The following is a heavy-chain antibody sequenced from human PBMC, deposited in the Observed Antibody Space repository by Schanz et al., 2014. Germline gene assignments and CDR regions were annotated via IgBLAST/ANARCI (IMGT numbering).Heavy chain of an antibody. Sequence: QVQLVQSGAEVKKPGASVRLSCEASGYTFTSYYIHWVRQAPGQGLEWMGIINPSGGSTSYAQKFQGRVTMTRDTSTSTVYMELSSLRSEDTAVYYCARDGEAAAGCDYWGQGTLVTVSS. CDR3: ARDGEAAAGCDY. CDR1: GYTFTSYY. J-gene: IGHJ4*02. D-gene: IGHD6-13*01. V-gene: IGHV1-46*03. CDR2: INPSGGST.